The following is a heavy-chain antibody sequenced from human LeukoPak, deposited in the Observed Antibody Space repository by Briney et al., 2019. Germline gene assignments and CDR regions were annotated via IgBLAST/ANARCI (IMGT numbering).Heavy chain of an antibody. CDR3: ARDSSGLPFDY. J-gene: IGHJ4*02. CDR1: GFTFSSYG. CDR2: IWYDGSKK. D-gene: IGHD3-22*01. V-gene: IGHV3-33*01. Sequence: GGSLRLSCAASGFTFSSYGMHWVRQAPGKGLEWVAVIWYDGSKKYYTDSVKGRFTISRDNSKSTLYLQMNSLRAEDTAVYYCARDSSGLPFDYWGQGTLVTVSS.